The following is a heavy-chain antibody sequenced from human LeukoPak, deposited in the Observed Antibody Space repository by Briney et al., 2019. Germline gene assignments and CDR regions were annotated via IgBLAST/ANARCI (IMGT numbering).Heavy chain of an antibody. CDR2: ISAYNGNT. D-gene: IGHD6-13*01. J-gene: IGHJ3*02. CDR1: GYTFTSYG. CDR3: ARDPTGIAAAVNAFDI. Sequence: ASVKVSCKASGYTFTSYGISWVRQAPGQGLEWMGWISAYNGNTNYAQQLQGRVTMTTDTSTSTAYMELRSLRSDDTAVYYCARDPTGIAAAVNAFDIWGQGTMVTVSS. V-gene: IGHV1-18*01.